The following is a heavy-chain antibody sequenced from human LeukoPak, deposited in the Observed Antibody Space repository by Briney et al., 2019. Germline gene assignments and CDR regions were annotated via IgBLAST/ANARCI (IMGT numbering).Heavy chain of an antibody. J-gene: IGHJ6*02. CDR2: INPNSGGT. CDR3: ARDRADVVVPAARGGPYYYYGMDV. Sequence: ASVKVSCKASGYTFTGYYMHWVRQAPGQGLEWMGWINPNSGGTNYAQKFQGWVTMTRDTSISTAYTELSRLRSDDTAVYYCARDRADVVVPAARGGPYYYYGMDVWGQGTTVTVSS. CDR1: GYTFTGYY. D-gene: IGHD2-2*01. V-gene: IGHV1-2*04.